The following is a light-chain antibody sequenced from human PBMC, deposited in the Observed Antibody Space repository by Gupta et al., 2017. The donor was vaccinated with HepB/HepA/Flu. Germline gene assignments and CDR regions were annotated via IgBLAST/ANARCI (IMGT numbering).Light chain of an antibody. Sequence: EIVLTQSPATLSWSPGDRATLSCRASQGVRSYLAWYQQNPGQAPRLLIYDASNRANGIPDRFSGSGSGTDFTLTISSLEPEDFAVYYWQQRSNSHTFGHGTKVDIK. CDR3: QQRSNSHT. CDR1: QGVRSY. V-gene: IGKV3D-11*01. CDR2: DAS. J-gene: IGKJ3*01.